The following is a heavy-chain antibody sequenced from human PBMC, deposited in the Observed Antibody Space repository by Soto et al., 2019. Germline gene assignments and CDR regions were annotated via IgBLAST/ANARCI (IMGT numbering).Heavy chain of an antibody. CDR1: GFTFSSYG. D-gene: IGHD2-21*02. J-gene: IGHJ4*02. V-gene: IGHV3-30*18. Sequence: GGSLRLSCAASGFTFSSYGMHWVRQAPGKGLEWVAVISYDGSNKYYADSVKGRFTISRDNSKNTLYLQMNSLRAEDTAVYYCAKDWGDRGGNSAIDYWGQGTLVTVSS. CDR2: ISYDGSNK. CDR3: AKDWGDRGGNSAIDY.